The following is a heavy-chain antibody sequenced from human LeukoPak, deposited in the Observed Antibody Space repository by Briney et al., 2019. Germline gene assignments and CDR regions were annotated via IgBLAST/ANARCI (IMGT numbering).Heavy chain of an antibody. CDR3: AILIWLGEIKPESFD. J-gene: IGHJ4*02. D-gene: IGHD3-10*01. V-gene: IGHV1-2*02. CDR2: INPNSGGT. Sequence: GASVKVSCKASGYTFTGYYLHWVRQAPGQGLEWMGCINPNSGGTDYAQKFQDRVTMTRDTSISTAYMELSSLRSDDTAVYYCAILIWLGEIKPESFDWGQGTLVTVSS. CDR1: GYTFTGYY.